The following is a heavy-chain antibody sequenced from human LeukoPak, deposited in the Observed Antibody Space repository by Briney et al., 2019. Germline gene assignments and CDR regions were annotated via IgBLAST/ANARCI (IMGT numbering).Heavy chain of an antibody. CDR3: ARGAYGDK. V-gene: IGHV1-18*01. CDR2: ISTQSGNT. J-gene: IGHJ4*02. Sequence: GVSVKVSCEASGYTLTSYGINWMRQAPGQGLEWMGWISTQSGNTNYAQKVQGRLTLTTDRSTNIAYMELRSLRSDDTAVYYCARGAYGDKWGQGTMVTVSS. CDR1: GYTLTSYG. D-gene: IGHD4-17*01.